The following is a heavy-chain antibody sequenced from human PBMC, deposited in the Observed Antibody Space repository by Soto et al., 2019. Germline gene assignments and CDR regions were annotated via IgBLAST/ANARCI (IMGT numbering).Heavy chain of an antibody. D-gene: IGHD3-9*01. CDR1: GDSVSSNSAA. CDR2: TYYRSKWYN. J-gene: IGHJ5*02. Sequence: SQTLSLTCAISGDSVSSNSAAWNWIRQSPSRGLEWLGRTYYRSKWYNDYAVSVKSRITINPDTSKNQFSLQLNSVTPEDTAVYYCARVHKYPDYDILTGYSNWFDPWGQGTLVTVSS. CDR3: ARVHKYPDYDILTGYSNWFDP. V-gene: IGHV6-1*01.